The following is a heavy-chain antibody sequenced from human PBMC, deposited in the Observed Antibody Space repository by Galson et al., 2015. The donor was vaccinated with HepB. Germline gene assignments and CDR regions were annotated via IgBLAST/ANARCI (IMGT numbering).Heavy chain of an antibody. CDR3: AKDRSSSSWYDAFDI. D-gene: IGHD6-13*01. CDR1: GFTFSSYA. J-gene: IGHJ3*02. V-gene: IGHV3-23*01. Sequence: SLRLSCAASGFTFSSYAMSWVRQAPGKGLEWVSAISGSGGSTYYADSVKGRFTISRDNSKNTLYLQMDSLRAEDTAVYYCAKDRSSSSWYDAFDIWGQGTMVTVSS. CDR2: ISGSGGST.